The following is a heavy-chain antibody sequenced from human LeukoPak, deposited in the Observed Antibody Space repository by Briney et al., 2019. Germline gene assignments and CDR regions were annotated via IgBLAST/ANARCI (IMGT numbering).Heavy chain of an antibody. D-gene: IGHD2/OR15-2a*01. Sequence: GGSLRLSCAASGFTFSDYGMHWVRQAPGKGLEWVAVISYDGSNKYHADAVQGRFTISRDNSKNTLCLQMKSLRGEDTAVYYCAKDLIDRTGYYFRGMDVWGQGTTVTVSS. J-gene: IGHJ6*02. CDR1: GFTFSDYG. CDR3: AKDLIDRTGYYFRGMDV. CDR2: ISYDGSNK. V-gene: IGHV3-30*18.